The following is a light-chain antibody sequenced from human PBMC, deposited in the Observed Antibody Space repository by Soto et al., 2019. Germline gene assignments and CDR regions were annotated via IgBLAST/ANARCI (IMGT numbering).Light chain of an antibody. CDR3: QQYNNWPLT. V-gene: IGKV3D-15*01. J-gene: IGKJ4*01. Sequence: EIVLTQSPDTLSGSPGERATLSCGASQSISRTLAWYQQKSGQPPRLLIYDASTRATGFPARFSGSGYGTEFNLTISSLQSEDFAVYYCQQYNNWPLTFGGGTKVDIK. CDR1: QSISRT. CDR2: DAS.